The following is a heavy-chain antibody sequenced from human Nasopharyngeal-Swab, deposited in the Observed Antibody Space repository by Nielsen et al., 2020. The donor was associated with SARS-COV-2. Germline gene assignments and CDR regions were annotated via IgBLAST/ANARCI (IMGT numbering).Heavy chain of an antibody. Sequence: GGSLRLSCAASGFTFSDYYMSWIRQAPGKGLEWVSYISSSGSTIYYADSVKGRFTISRDNAKNSLYLQMNRLRAEDTAVYYCARGLYYYYYYYMDVWGKGTTVTVSS. CDR1: GFTFSDYY. CDR2: ISSSGSTI. CDR3: ARGLYYYYYYYMDV. V-gene: IGHV3-11*04. D-gene: IGHD2-15*01. J-gene: IGHJ6*03.